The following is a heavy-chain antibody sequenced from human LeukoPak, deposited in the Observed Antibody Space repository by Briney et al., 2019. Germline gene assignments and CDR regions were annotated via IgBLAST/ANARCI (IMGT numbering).Heavy chain of an antibody. CDR3: ARMAPYCGGDCYWDY. D-gene: IGHD2-21*02. CDR2: ISGSGTIT. CDR1: GFTFSDYA. Sequence: GGSLRLSCAASGFTFSDYAMNWVRQAPGKGLEGVSTISGSGTITYYADSVKGRFAISKDKSKNTLYLQMNSLRAEDTALYYCARMAPYCGGDCYWDYWGQGTLVTVSS. V-gene: IGHV3-23*01. J-gene: IGHJ4*02.